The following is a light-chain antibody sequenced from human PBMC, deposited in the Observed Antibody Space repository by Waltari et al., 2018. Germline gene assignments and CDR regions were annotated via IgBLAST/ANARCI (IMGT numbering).Light chain of an antibody. J-gene: IGLJ3*02. CDR1: ASPNQY. CDR3: QSADISGTWV. Sequence: SYELTQPPSVSVSPGQTARITCSGDASPNQYSHWYQQKPGQAPTILIYKDSERPSGIPERFSGSSSGTTVTLTISGVQAEDEADYYCQSADISGTWVFGGGTKLTVL. CDR2: KDS. V-gene: IGLV3-25*03.